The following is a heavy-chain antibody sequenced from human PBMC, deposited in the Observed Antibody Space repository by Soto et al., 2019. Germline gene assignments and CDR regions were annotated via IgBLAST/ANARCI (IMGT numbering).Heavy chain of an antibody. CDR2: ISGCGFI. CDR1: GFTFSSYE. Sequence: EVQLVESGGGLVQPGGSLRLSCAASGFTFSSYEMNWVRQAPGKGLEWISHISGCGFIYYADSVQGRVTISRDNAKDSLYLYMNSLRVEDTAVYYCARSSGDDRPFDSWGQGTLVTVSS. J-gene: IGHJ4*02. V-gene: IGHV3-48*03. CDR3: ARSSGDDRPFDS. D-gene: IGHD2-15*01.